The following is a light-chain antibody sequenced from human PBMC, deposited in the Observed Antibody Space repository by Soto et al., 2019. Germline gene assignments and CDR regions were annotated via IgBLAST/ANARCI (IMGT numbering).Light chain of an antibody. CDR3: SSYAGINSMI. CDR1: SSDVGGYDY. J-gene: IGLJ2*01. Sequence: QSALTQPPSASGSPGQSVTISCTGTSSDVGGYDYVSWYQQQSGKAPKLLIYEVTKRPSGVPDRFSGSKSGNTASLTVSGLQAEDEADYYCSSYAGINSMIFGPGTKLTVL. CDR2: EVT. V-gene: IGLV2-8*01.